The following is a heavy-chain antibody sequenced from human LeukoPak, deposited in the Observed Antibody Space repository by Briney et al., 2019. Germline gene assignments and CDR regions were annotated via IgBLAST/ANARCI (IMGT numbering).Heavy chain of an antibody. V-gene: IGHV5-51*01. J-gene: IGHJ3*02. CDR3: ARHGTSGYRDAFDI. D-gene: IGHD5-18*01. CDR1: GYTFPIYW. CDR2: IYPDDSNT. Sequence: RGESLKISCQGSGYTFPIYWIGWVRQMPGQGLEWMGIIYPDDSNTIYGPSFQGQVTISADKSISTAYLQWSSLKASDTAMYYCARHGTSGYRDAFDIWGQGTMVTVSS.